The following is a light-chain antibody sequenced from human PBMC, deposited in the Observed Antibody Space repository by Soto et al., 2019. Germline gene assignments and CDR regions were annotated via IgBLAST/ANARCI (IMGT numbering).Light chain of an antibody. CDR3: VLYMGSGTWV. Sequence: QTVVTQEPSFSVSPGGTVTLTCGLSSGSVSTSYYPSWYQQTPGQAPRTLIYSTNTRSSGVPERFSGSILGNKAALTVTGAQADDESDYYCVLYMGSGTWVFGGGTQLT. CDR2: STN. CDR1: SGSVSTSYY. J-gene: IGLJ3*02. V-gene: IGLV8-61*01.